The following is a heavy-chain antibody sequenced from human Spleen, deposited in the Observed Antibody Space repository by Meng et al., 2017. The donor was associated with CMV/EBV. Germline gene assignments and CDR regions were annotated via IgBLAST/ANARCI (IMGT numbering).Heavy chain of an antibody. CDR1: GYTFTGYY. D-gene: IGHD4-11*01. CDR2: INPNSGGT. CDR3: AADVGGTVTTVLDY. V-gene: IGHV1-2*02. Sequence: ASVKVSCKASGYTFTGYYMHWERQAPGQGLEWMGWINPNSGGTNYAQKFQGRVTMTRDTSISTAYMELSRLRSDDTAVYYCAADVGGTVTTVLDYWGQGTLVTVSS. J-gene: IGHJ4*02.